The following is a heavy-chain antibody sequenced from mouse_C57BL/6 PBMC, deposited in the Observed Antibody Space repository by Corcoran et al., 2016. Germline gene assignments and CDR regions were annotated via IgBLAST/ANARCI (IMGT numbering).Heavy chain of an antibody. Sequence: QVQLQQSGAELVKPGASVKISCKASGYAFSSYWMNWVKQRPGKGLEWIGQIYPGDGDTNYNGKFKGKATLTADKSSSTAYMQLSSLTSEDSAVYFCARFITTVVDYAMDYWGQGTSVTVSS. V-gene: IGHV1-80*01. CDR2: IYPGDGDT. J-gene: IGHJ4*01. CDR1: GYAFSSYW. CDR3: ARFITTVVDYAMDY. D-gene: IGHD1-1*01.